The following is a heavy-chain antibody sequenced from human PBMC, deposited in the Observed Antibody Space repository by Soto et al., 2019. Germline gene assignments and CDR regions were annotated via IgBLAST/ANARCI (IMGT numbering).Heavy chain of an antibody. J-gene: IGHJ6*02. CDR2: IYYSGST. CDR1: GGAISSYY. V-gene: IGHV4-59*01. D-gene: IGHD2-15*01. Sequence: SETLSLTCTVSGGAISSYYWSWIRQPPGKGLEWIGYIYYSGSTNYNPSLKSRVTISVDTSKNQFSLKLSSVTAADTAVYYCASEGRGSNYYGMDVWGQGTTVTVSS. CDR3: ASEGRGSNYYGMDV.